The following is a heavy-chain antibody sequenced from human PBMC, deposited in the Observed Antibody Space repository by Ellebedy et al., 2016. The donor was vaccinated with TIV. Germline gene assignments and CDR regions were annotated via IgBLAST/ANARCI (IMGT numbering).Heavy chain of an antibody. CDR3: ARSYLDTAMAYDAFDI. V-gene: IGHV3-48*03. Sequence: GGSLRLSCAASGFTFSSYEMNWVRQAPGKGLEWVSYISSSGSTIYYADSVKGRFTISRDNAKNSLYLQMNSLRAEDTAVYYCARSYLDTAMAYDAFDIWGQGTMVTVSS. CDR1: GFTFSSYE. D-gene: IGHD5-18*01. CDR2: ISSSGSTI. J-gene: IGHJ3*02.